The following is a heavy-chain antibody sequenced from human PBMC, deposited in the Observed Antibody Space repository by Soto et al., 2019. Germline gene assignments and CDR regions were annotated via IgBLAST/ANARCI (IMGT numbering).Heavy chain of an antibody. J-gene: IGHJ5*02. D-gene: IGHD2-15*01. CDR2: IYYSGST. V-gene: IGHV4-59*08. CDR3: ARHLRVVVDGNWFDP. CDR1: GGSISSYF. Sequence: SETLSLTCTVSGGSISSYFWSWIRQPPGKGLEWIGYIYYSGSTNYNPSLKSRVTISVDTSKNQFSLKLSSVTAADTAVYYCARHLRVVVDGNWFDPWGQGTLVTVSS.